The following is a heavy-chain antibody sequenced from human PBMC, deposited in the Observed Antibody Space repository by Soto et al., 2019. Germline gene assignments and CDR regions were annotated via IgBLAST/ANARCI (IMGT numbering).Heavy chain of an antibody. CDR2: IYWDDDK. D-gene: IGHD2-15*01. V-gene: IGHV2-5*02. CDR1: GFSLSTHGVG. J-gene: IGHJ5*01. CDR3: AHAMLYCTGGSCSTWFDS. Sequence: QITLKESGPTLVKPTQTLTLTCTFSGFSLSTHGVGVGWVRQPAGKALEWLALIYWDDDKRYSASLNSRPTTTKDTSKNQMVLTMTNMDPVDTATYYCAHAMLYCTGGSCSTWFDSWGQGTLVTVSS.